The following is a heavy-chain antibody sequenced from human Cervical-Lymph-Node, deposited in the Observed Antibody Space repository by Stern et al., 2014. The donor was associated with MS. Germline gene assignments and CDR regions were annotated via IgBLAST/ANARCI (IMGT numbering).Heavy chain of an antibody. CDR1: GASISSGGYY. CDR2: IHHSGTT. V-gene: IGHV4-31*03. D-gene: IGHD5-12*01. J-gene: IGHJ3*02. Sequence: QLQLQESGPGLTLSLTCSVSGASISSGGYYWSWIRQHPGKGLEWVGYIHHSGTTFYNPSLKSRVIISVDSSKNQFSLNLSSVTAADTAVYYCATIPPHIEAAAFEIWGQGTMVTVSS. CDR3: ATIPPHIEAAAFEI.